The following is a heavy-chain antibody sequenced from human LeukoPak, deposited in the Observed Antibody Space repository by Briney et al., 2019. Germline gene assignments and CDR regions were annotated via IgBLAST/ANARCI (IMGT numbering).Heavy chain of an antibody. CDR2: ISGSGGST. D-gene: IGHD3-3*01. CDR1: RFTFSSYA. Sequence: GGSLRLSCAASRFTFSSYAMSWLRQAPGKGLEWVSAISGSGGSTYYADSVKGRFTISRDNSKNTLYLQMNSLRAEDTAVYYCAKDLARFFGYWGQGTLVTVSS. CDR3: AKDLARFFGY. V-gene: IGHV3-23*01. J-gene: IGHJ4*02.